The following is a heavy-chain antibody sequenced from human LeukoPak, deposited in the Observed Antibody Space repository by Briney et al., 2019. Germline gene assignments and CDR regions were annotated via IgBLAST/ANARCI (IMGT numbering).Heavy chain of an antibody. Sequence: PSETLSLTCTVSGGSISSYYWSWIRQPPGKGLEWIGYIYYSGSTNYNPSLKSRVTISVDTSKNQFSLKLSSVTAADTAVYYCARSLRIPNWFDPWGQGTLVTVSS. J-gene: IGHJ5*02. CDR1: GGSISSYY. CDR3: ARSLRIPNWFDP. D-gene: IGHD5-12*01. V-gene: IGHV4-59*12. CDR2: IYYSGST.